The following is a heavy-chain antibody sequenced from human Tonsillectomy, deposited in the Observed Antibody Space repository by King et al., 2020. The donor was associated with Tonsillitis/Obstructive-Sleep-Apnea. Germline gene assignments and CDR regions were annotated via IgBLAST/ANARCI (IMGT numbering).Heavy chain of an antibody. D-gene: IGHD3-16*01. V-gene: IGHV3-48*03. CDR3: ASLLIPTGYGMDV. Sequence: VQLVESGGGLVQPGGSLRLSCAASGFTFKTYEMNWVRQAPGKGLEWVSYISSSDSTIYYAVSVRGRFTISRDNAKNSLYLQINSLRGEDTAVYYCASLLIPTGYGMDVRVQGTTVTVSS. CDR2: ISSSDSTI. J-gene: IGHJ6*02. CDR1: GFTFKTYE.